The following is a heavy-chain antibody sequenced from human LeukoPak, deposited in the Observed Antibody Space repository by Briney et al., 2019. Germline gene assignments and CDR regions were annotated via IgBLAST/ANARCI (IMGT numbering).Heavy chain of an antibody. Sequence: SETLSLTCAVYGGSFSGYYWSWIRQPPGKGLEWIGEINHSGSTNYNPSPKSRVTISVDTSKNQFSLKLSSVTAADTAVYYCARALLYYYGSGSSLNTFYGMDVWGQGTTVTVSS. CDR3: ARALLYYYGSGSSLNTFYGMDV. V-gene: IGHV4-34*01. CDR1: GGSFSGYY. J-gene: IGHJ6*02. D-gene: IGHD3-10*01. CDR2: INHSGST.